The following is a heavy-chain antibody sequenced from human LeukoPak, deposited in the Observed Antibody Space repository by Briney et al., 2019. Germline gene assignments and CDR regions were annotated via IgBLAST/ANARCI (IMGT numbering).Heavy chain of an antibody. J-gene: IGHJ3*02. CDR2: IYYSGST. CDR3: AREYNYYDSSGWEAFEI. D-gene: IGHD3-22*01. Sequence: KASETLSLTCTVSGGSISTYYWNWIRQPPGKGLEWIGYIYYSGSTNYNPSLTGRVTISVDTSKNQFSLKLSSVTAADTAVYYCAREYNYYDSSGWEAFEIWGQGTMVTVSS. CDR1: GGSISTYY. V-gene: IGHV4-59*01.